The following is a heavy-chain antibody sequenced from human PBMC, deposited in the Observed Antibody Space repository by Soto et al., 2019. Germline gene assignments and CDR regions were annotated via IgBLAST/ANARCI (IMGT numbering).Heavy chain of an antibody. CDR1: GFTFNIAW. D-gene: IGHD3-3*01. Sequence: GGSLRLSCAASGFTFNIAWMSWVRQAPGKGLEWVGRVLSKTDGGTTDYAAPVKGRFTISRDDSKNTLYLQMNSLKSEDTAVYYCATGTGRSDFDYWGQGTLVTVSS. V-gene: IGHV3-15*01. CDR2: VLSKTDGGTT. J-gene: IGHJ4*02. CDR3: ATGTGRSDFDY.